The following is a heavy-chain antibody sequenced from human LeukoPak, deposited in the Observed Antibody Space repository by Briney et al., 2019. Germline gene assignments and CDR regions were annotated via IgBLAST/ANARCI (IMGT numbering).Heavy chain of an antibody. CDR1: GYSFTTYW. Sequence: LGESPKISCKGSGYSFTTYWIGWVRQMPGKGLEWMGIIYPGDSDTRYSPSFQGQVTISVDKSISTAYLQWSSLKASDTAMYYCAIHPGRDDYYGSGFDYWGQGTLVTVSS. CDR3: AIHPGRDDYYGSGFDY. J-gene: IGHJ4*02. CDR2: IYPGDSDT. V-gene: IGHV5-51*01. D-gene: IGHD3-10*01.